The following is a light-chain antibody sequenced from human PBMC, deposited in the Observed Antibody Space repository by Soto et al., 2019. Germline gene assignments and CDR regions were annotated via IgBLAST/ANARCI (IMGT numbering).Light chain of an antibody. CDR1: QSVSSN. Sequence: EMVMTQSPATLSVSPGERATLSCRASQSVSSNLAWYQQKPGQAPRLLIYGASNRATGIPGRFSGSGSGTDFTLTISRLEPEDFAVYYCQQYGSSGTFGQGTKV. CDR2: GAS. J-gene: IGKJ1*01. CDR3: QQYGSSGT. V-gene: IGKV3-20*01.